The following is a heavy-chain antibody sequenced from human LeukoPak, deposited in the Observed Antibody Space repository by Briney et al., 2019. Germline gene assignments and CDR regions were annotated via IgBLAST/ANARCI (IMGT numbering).Heavy chain of an antibody. J-gene: IGHJ4*02. CDR1: GGSISSYY. CDR3: ARFRFLEWSGGFDY. CDR2: IYSSGTI. D-gene: IGHD3-3*01. Sequence: TSETLSLTCSVSGGSISSYYWSWIRQPAGKGLEWIGRIYSSGTITYNPSLQSRVTMSVDTSKNQFSLKLSPVTAADTAVYYCARFRFLEWSGGFDYWGQGTLVTVSS. V-gene: IGHV4-4*07.